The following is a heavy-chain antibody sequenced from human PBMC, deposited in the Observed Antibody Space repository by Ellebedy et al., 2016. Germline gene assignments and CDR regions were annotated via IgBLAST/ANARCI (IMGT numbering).Heavy chain of an antibody. J-gene: IGHJ4*02. CDR1: GFTFSTYW. Sequence: GGSLRLSXAASGFTFSTYWMHWVRQAPGKGLVWVSRINPDGTSTAYADSMKGRFTISRDNAKNTLFLQMNSLRADDTAVYYCTSVTAASTLTREPDYWGQGTLVTVSS. D-gene: IGHD6-13*01. CDR2: INPDGTST. CDR3: TSVTAASTLTREPDY. V-gene: IGHV3-74*03.